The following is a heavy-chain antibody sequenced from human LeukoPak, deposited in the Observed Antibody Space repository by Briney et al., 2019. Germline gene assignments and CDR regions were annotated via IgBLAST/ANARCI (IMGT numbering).Heavy chain of an antibody. J-gene: IGHJ5*02. CDR2: VNNHWGT. CDR1: GGSISGYY. D-gene: IGHD1-26*01. V-gene: IGHV4-59*01. Sequence: SETLSLTCAVYGGSISGYYWSWIRQPPGKGLEWIGYVNNHWGTYNNPSLKSRVAVSLAMSKNQFSLKLSSATAADSAVYYCARSGGGTWFDRWGKGILVSVS. CDR3: ARSGGGTWFDR.